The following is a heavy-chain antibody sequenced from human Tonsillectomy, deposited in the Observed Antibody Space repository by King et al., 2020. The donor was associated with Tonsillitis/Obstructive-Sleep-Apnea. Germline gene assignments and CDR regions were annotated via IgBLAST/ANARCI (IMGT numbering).Heavy chain of an antibody. CDR1: GYSFTSYW. V-gene: IGHV5-51*01. J-gene: IGHJ4*02. D-gene: IGHD3-22*01. Sequence: VLLVESGAEVKKPGESLKISCKGSGYSFTSYWIGWVRQMPGKGLEWMGIIYPGDSDTRYSPSFQGQVTISADKSISTAYLQWSSLKASDTAMYYCARSSYYYDSSGYSHKHFDYWGQGTLVTVSS. CDR2: IYPGDSDT. CDR3: ARSSYYYDSSGYSHKHFDY.